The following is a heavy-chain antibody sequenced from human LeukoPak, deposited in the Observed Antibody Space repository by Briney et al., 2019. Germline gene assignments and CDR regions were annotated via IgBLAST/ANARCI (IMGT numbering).Heavy chain of an antibody. Sequence: ASVKVSCKASGYIFTGYYMHWVRQAPGQGLEWMGWINPNSGGTNYAQKFQGRVTMTRDTSISTAYMELSRLRSDDTAVYYCARTIGLGAAAGSELDYWGQGTLVTVSS. CDR1: GYIFTGYY. J-gene: IGHJ4*02. V-gene: IGHV1-2*02. CDR3: ARTIGLGAAAGSELDY. CDR2: INPNSGGT. D-gene: IGHD6-13*01.